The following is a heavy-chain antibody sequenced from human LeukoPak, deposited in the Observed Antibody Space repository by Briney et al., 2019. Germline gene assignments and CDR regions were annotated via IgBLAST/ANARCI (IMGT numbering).Heavy chain of an antibody. CDR1: GFTFSSYS. Sequence: GGSLRLPCAASGFTFSSYSMNWVRQAPGKGLEWVSSISSSSSYIYYADSVKGRFTISRDNAKNSLYLQMNSLRAEDTAVYYCARTDCSGGSCRRAPFDPWGQGTLVTVSS. D-gene: IGHD2-15*01. J-gene: IGHJ5*02. CDR2: ISSSSSYI. V-gene: IGHV3-21*01. CDR3: ARTDCSGGSCRRAPFDP.